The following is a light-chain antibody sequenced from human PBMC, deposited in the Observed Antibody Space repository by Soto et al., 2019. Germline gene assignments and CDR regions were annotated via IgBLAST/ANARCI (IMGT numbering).Light chain of an antibody. V-gene: IGKV1-39*01. J-gene: IGKJ1*01. CDR3: QQSYTRT. CDR2: AAS. Sequence: DIQLTQSPSSLSASVGDRVTITCRASQSISRYLNWYQQKPGKAPKLLIYAASSLQRGVPSRFSGSGTGTDFTLTSSSLQPEDFATYYCQQSYTRTFGQGTKVDIK. CDR1: QSISRY.